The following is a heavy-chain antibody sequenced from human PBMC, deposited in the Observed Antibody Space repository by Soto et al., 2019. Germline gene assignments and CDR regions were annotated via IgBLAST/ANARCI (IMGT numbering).Heavy chain of an antibody. CDR3: TRRQTTTLDY. CDR2: IYWDDDK. Sequence: QITLKESGPTLVKPTQTLTLTCTFSGFSPSTGGVGVGWIRQPPGKALEWLALIYWDDDKLYSPSLKSRLTITKDTSKNQLVLTMTNMDPLDTATYYCTRRQTTTLDYWGQGTLVTVSS. CDR1: GFSPSTGGVG. D-gene: IGHD4-4*01. V-gene: IGHV2-5*02. J-gene: IGHJ4*02.